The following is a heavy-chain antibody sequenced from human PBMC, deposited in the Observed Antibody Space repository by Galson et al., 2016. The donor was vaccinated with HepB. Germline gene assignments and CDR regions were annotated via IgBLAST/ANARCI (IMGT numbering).Heavy chain of an antibody. CDR3: ARAGTTVTPHNSNDFDV. Sequence: SETLSLTCGVSGGSLSGSYWSWVRQPPGMGLEWIGEVNYVGRANYNPSLMSRVTISVDMSKSHFSLNVKSVTAADTAVYYCARAGTTVTPHNSNDFDVWGQGTTVSVSS. D-gene: IGHD4-11*01. V-gene: IGHV4-34*01. J-gene: IGHJ6*02. CDR2: VNYVGRA. CDR1: GGSLSGSY.